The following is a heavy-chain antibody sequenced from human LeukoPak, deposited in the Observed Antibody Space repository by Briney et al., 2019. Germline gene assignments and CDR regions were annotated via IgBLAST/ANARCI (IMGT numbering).Heavy chain of an antibody. CDR1: GGSFSGYY. CDR2: INHSGIT. D-gene: IGHD1-14*01. CDR3: AGSTGPLDY. Sequence: SETLSLTCAVYGGSFSGYYWSWIRQPPGKGLEWIGEINHSGITNYNPSLKSRVTISVDTSKNQFSLKLSSVTAADTAVYYCAGSTGPLDYWGQGTLVTVSS. J-gene: IGHJ4*02. V-gene: IGHV4-34*01.